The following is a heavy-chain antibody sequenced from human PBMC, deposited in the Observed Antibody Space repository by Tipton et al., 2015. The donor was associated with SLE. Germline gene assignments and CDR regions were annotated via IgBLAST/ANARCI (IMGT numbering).Heavy chain of an antibody. D-gene: IGHD3-3*01. CDR1: GGSISGYY. CDR3: ARDDDFWSGCFFDY. V-gene: IGHV4-34*01. CDR2: INHSGST. J-gene: IGHJ4*02. Sequence: TLSLTCAVYGGSISGYYWSWIRQPPGKGLEWIGEINHSGSTNYNPSLKSRVTISVDTSKNQFSLKLSSVTAADTAVYYCARDDDFWSGCFFDYWGQGTLVTVSS.